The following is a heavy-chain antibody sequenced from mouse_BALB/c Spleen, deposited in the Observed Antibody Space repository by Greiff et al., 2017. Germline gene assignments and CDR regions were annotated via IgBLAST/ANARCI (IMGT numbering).Heavy chain of an antibody. Sequence: QVQLQQSGAELMKPGASVKISCKATGYTFSSYWIEWVKQRPGHGLEWIGEILPGSGSTNYNEKFKGKATFTADTSSNTAYMQLSSLTSEDSAVYYCAKRGIYDYDDDSMDYWGQGTSVTVSS. J-gene: IGHJ4*01. D-gene: IGHD2-4*01. CDR2: ILPGSGST. V-gene: IGHV1-9*01. CDR3: AKRGIYDYDDDSMDY. CDR1: GYTFSSYW.